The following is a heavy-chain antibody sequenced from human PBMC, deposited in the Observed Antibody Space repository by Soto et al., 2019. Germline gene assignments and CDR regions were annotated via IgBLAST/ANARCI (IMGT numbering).Heavy chain of an antibody. CDR3: ARDLAPGVVVVKAAIPYYYYGMDV. D-gene: IGHD2-2*01. J-gene: IGHJ6*02. V-gene: IGHV3-21*01. CDR2: ISSSSSYI. CDR1: GFTFSSYR. Sequence: XEFLRLSCAASGFTFSSYRVNGVRKAPGKGLEWVSSISSSSSYIYYADSVKGRFTISRDNAKNSLYLQMNSLRAEDTAVYYCARDLAPGVVVVKAAIPYYYYGMDVWGQGTTVTVSS.